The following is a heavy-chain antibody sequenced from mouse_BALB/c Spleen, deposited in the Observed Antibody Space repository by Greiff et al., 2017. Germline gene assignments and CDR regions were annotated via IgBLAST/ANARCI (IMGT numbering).Heavy chain of an antibody. J-gene: IGHJ3*01. V-gene: IGHV5-6-4*01. CDR1: GFTFSSYT. Sequence: EVKVVESGGGLVKPGGSLKLSCAASGFTFSSYTMSWVRQTPEKRLEWVATISSGGSYTYYPDSVKGRFTISRDNAKNTLYLQMSSLKSEDTAMYYCTRDRAIMTSLKAWCAYWGQGTLVTVSA. CDR3: TRDRAIMTSLKAWCAY. CDR2: ISSGGSYT. D-gene: IGHD2-4*01.